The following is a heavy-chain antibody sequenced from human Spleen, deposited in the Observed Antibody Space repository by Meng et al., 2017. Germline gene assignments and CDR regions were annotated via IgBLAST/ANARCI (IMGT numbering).Heavy chain of an antibody. D-gene: IGHD6-19*01. CDR1: GYTFTSYD. J-gene: IGHJ3*02. CDR2: ISAYNGNT. CDR3: ARYYSSGWIDI. V-gene: IGHV1-18*01. Sequence: ASVKVSCKASGYTFTSYDINWVRQATGQGLEWMGWISAYNGNTNYAQKLQGRVTMTTDTSTSTAYMELRSLRSDDTAVYYCARYYSSGWIDIWGQGTMVTVSS.